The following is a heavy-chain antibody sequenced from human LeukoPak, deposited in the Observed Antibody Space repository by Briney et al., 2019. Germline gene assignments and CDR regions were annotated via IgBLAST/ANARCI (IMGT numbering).Heavy chain of an antibody. CDR2: IQYDGSNK. CDR1: GFTFSSYG. CDR3: TTDLYCSSTSCYTGGYYYYYMDV. J-gene: IGHJ6*03. D-gene: IGHD2-2*02. Sequence: GGSLRLSCTASGFTFSSYGMHWVRQAPGKGLEWVAIIQYDGSNKHYVDSVQGRFTISRDNSKNTLHLQMNSLKTEDTAVYYCTTDLYCSSTSCYTGGYYYYYMDVWGKGTTVTVSS. V-gene: IGHV3-30*02.